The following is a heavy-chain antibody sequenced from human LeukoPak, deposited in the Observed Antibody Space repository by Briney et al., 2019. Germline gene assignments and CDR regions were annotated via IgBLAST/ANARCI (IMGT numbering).Heavy chain of an antibody. J-gene: IGHJ6*02. CDR1: GFTVSSNY. D-gene: IGHD5-18*01. CDR3: ARMAPEDTAMVTNGMDV. V-gene: IGHV3-30*03. CDR2: ISYDGSNK. Sequence: GGSLRLSCAASGFTVSSNYMSWVRQAPGKGLEWVAVISYDGSNKYYADSVRGRFTISRDNSKNTLYLQMNSLRAEDTAVYYCARMAPEDTAMVTNGMDVWGQGTTVTVSS.